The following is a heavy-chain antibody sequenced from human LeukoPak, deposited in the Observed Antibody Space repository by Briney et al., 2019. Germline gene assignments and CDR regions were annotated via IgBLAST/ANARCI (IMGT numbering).Heavy chain of an antibody. CDR2: MNPNSGNT. V-gene: IGHV1-8*01. CDR1: GYTFTSYD. CDR3: ARGAKYYDFWSAHSGYFDY. Sequence: ASVKVSCEASGYTFTSYDINWVRQATGQGLEWMGWMNPNSGNTGYAQKFQGRVTMTRNTYISTAYMELSSLRSEDTAVYYCARGAKYYDFWSAHSGYFDYWGQGTLVTVSS. J-gene: IGHJ4*02. D-gene: IGHD3-3*01.